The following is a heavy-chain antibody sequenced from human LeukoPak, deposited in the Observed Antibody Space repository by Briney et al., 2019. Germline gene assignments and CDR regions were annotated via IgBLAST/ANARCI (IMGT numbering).Heavy chain of an antibody. Sequence: SETLSLTCTVSGYSISSDYYWGWIRQPPGKGLEWIGSFYHSGSTYYNPSLKSRVTMSVDTSKNQFSLKLSSVTAADTAVYYCAREHYYGSSAAFDIWGQGTMVTVSS. D-gene: IGHD3-22*01. V-gene: IGHV4-38-2*02. J-gene: IGHJ3*02. CDR3: AREHYYGSSAAFDI. CDR1: GYSISSDYY. CDR2: FYHSGST.